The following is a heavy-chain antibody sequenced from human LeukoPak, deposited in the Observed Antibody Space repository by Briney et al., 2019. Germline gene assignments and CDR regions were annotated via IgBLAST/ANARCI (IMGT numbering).Heavy chain of an antibody. CDR1: GYTFTSYG. V-gene: IGHV1-18*01. D-gene: IGHD2-15*01. Sequence: GASVKVSCKASGYTFTSYGISWVRQAPGQGLEWMGWISAYNGNTNYAQELQGRVTMTTDTSTSTAYMELRSLRSDDTAVYYCARVPASYYYYYMDVWGKGTTVTVSS. CDR2: ISAYNGNT. CDR3: ARVPASYYYYYMDV. J-gene: IGHJ6*03.